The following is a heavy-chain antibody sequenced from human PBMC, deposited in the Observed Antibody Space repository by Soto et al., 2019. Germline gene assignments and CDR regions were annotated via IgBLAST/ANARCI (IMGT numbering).Heavy chain of an antibody. CDR2: ISSESSTI. CDR1: GFTFSSYS. Sequence: EVQLVESGGGLVQPGGSLRLSCAASGFTFSSYSMNWVRQAPGKGLEWVSYISSESSTIYYADSVKGRFTISRDNAKNSLYLKMSSLRAEDTAVYYCARDGYYGRFQHWGQGTLVTVSS. J-gene: IGHJ1*01. D-gene: IGHD3-10*01. V-gene: IGHV3-48*01. CDR3: ARDGYYGRFQH.